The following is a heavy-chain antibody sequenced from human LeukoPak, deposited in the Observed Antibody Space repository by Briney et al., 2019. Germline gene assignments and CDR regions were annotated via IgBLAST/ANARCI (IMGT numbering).Heavy chain of an antibody. D-gene: IGHD2-15*01. CDR1: GFTFSSYA. CDR3: ARDGVAY. Sequence: GGSLRLSCAASGFTFSSYAMSWVRQAPGKGLEWVATIEEDGDKRYYVDSVKGRFTISRDNAKNSLYLQMNSLRAEDTAVYYCARDGVAYWGQGTLVIVSS. V-gene: IGHV3-7*03. J-gene: IGHJ4*02. CDR2: IEEDGDKR.